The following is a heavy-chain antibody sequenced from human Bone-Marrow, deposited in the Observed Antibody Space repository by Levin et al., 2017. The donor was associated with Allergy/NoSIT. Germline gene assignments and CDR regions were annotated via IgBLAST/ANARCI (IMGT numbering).Heavy chain of an antibody. CDR3: ARDLGRGSPTWPLT. CDR2: ISSDGTNK. CDR1: GFSFSFYA. J-gene: IGHJ4*02. V-gene: IGHV3-30-3*01. D-gene: IGHD1-26*01. Sequence: GESLKISCAASGFSFSFYAMHWVRQAPGKGLEWVAVISSDGTNKYYGDSLRGRVTVSRDNSKNTVYLQMNSLRPDDTPVYYCARDLGRGSPTWPLTWGQGTLFSVS.